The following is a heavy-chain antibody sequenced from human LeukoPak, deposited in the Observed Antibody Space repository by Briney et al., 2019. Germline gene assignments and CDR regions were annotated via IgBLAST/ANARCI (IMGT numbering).Heavy chain of an antibody. CDR2: IDPNSGGT. Sequence: ASVKVSCKASGYTFTGYYMHWVRQAPGQGLEWMGWIDPNSGGTNYAQKFQGRVTMTRDTSISTAYMELSRLRSDDTAVYYCARVTMVRGVIWAWEYYYYMDVWGKGTTVTVSS. D-gene: IGHD3-10*01. CDR3: ARVTMVRGVIWAWEYYYYMDV. V-gene: IGHV1-2*02. J-gene: IGHJ6*03. CDR1: GYTFTGYY.